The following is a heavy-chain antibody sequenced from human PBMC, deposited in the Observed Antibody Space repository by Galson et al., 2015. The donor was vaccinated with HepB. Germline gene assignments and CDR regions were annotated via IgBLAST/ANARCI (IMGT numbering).Heavy chain of an antibody. J-gene: IGHJ2*01. CDR3: ARDGAGLLMIEPHSWYFDL. V-gene: IGHV1-69*13. CDR1: GGTFSSYA. CDR2: IIPIFGTA. D-gene: IGHD2-8*01. Sequence: SVKVSCKASGGTFSSYAISWVRQAPGQGLEWMGGIIPIFGTANYAQKFQGRVTITADESTSTAYMELSSLRSEDTAVYYCARDGAGLLMIEPHSWYFDLWGRGTLVTVSS.